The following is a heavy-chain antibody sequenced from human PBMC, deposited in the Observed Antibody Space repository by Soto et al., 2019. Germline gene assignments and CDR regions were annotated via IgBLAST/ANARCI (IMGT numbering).Heavy chain of an antibody. V-gene: IGHV3-48*02. D-gene: IGHD2-2*03. CDR1: GFTFSSYS. CDR3: ARDGYCVSTTCYFLPDV. J-gene: IGHJ6*04. Sequence: PGGSLRLSCAASGFTFSSYSMNWVRQAPGKGLEWVSYISSSSSTIYYADSVKGRFTISRDNAKNSLYLQMNSLRDEDTAVYYCARDGYCVSTTCYFLPDVWGKGTTVTVSS. CDR2: ISSSSSTI.